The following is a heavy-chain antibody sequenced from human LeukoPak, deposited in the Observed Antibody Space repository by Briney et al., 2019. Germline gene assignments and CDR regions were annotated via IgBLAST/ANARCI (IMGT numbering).Heavy chain of an antibody. CDR3: AKGIAARPYYFDY. V-gene: IGHV3-23*01. CDR1: GFTFSSYA. CDR2: ISGSGGST. J-gene: IGHJ4*02. Sequence: GGSLRLSCAASGFTFSSYAMSWVRQAPGKGLEWVSAISGSGGSTYYADSVKGRFTISRDNSKNTLYLQMNSLRAEDAAVYYCAKGIAARPYYFDYWGQGTLVTVSS. D-gene: IGHD6-6*01.